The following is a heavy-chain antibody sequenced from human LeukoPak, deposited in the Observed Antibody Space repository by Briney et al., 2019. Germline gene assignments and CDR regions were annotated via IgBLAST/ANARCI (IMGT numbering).Heavy chain of an antibody. CDR2: ISGSGSSV. J-gene: IGHJ4*02. D-gene: IGHD1-26*01. CDR3: TTDHVGATVEFDS. V-gene: IGHV3-48*04. CDR1: GFTFSSYS. Sequence: GGSLRLSCAASGFTFSSYSMNWVRQAPGKGLEWISYISGSGSSVKYADSVKGRFTISRDNAKNSLYLQMDSLRAEDTAIYYCTTDHVGATVEFDSWGQGTLVTVSS.